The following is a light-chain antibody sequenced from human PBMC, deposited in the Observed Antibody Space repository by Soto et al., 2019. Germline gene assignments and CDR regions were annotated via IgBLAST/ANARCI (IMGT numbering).Light chain of an antibody. CDR2: DAS. Sequence: DIQMTQSPSSLSASVGDRVTITCRASQGITNYLAWYQQKPGKAPKLLIYDASTLQSGVPSRFTGSGSGTDFTLTINSLQPEDVATYYCQKYNGAPWTFGQGTKVEMK. V-gene: IGKV1-27*01. CDR1: QGITNY. J-gene: IGKJ1*01. CDR3: QKYNGAPWT.